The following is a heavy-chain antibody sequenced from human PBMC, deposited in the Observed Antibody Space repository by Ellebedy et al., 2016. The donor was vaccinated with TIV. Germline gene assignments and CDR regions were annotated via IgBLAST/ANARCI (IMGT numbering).Heavy chain of an antibody. V-gene: IGHV1-2*02. CDR2: INPKNGDT. D-gene: IGHD5-18*01. CDR1: GYTFIGYY. J-gene: IGHJ4*02. Sequence: AASVKVSCKASGYTFIGYYMHWVRQAPGQGLEWMGWINPKNGDTSYAQKFQGRVTMTRDPSISTAYMELSRLRSDDTAVYYCAKLYSYGYHFDYWGQGTLVTVSS. CDR3: AKLYSYGYHFDY.